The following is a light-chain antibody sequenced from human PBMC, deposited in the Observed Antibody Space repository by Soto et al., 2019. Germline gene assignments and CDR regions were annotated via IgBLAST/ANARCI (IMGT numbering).Light chain of an antibody. CDR1: SSNIGNNY. CDR3: GTCDKSQSAGV. CDR2: ENN. Sequence: QSVLTQPPSVSAAPGQQVTISCSGSSSNIGNNYVSRYLQLPGTAPNLLIYENNKRPSGIPDRFSGSKSGTSATLGITGLQTGDEADYYGGTCDKSQSAGVFGGGTKLTVL. J-gene: IGLJ3*02. V-gene: IGLV1-51*01.